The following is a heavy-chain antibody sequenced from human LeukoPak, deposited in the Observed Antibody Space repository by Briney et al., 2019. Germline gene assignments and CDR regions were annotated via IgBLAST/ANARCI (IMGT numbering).Heavy chain of an antibody. D-gene: IGHD2-21*02. J-gene: IGHJ4*02. V-gene: IGHV4-39*01. CDR2: IYYNGRTYHNSGNT. CDR3: ARHSVVVSAHFDY. Sequence: SETLSLTCTVSGDSIISRTFFWGWIRQSPGKGLEWIGGIYYNGRTYHNSGNTYYNPSLKSRLTISVETSKNQFALRLSSVTAADTAIYYCARHSVVVSAHFDYWGQGTPVTVSS. CDR1: GDSIISRTFF.